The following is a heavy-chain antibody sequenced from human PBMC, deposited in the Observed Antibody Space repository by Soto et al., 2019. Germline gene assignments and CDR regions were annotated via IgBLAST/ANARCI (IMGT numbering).Heavy chain of an antibody. D-gene: IGHD3-9*01. CDR1: GLIFSNYA. CDR3: AGRTGYYFDY. J-gene: IGHJ4*02. CDR2: VGGNGLDT. V-gene: IGHV3-23*01. Sequence: GGSLRLSCAASGLIFSNYAMNWVRQAPGKGLEWVSAVGGNGLDTYYADSVKGRFTISRDNSKNTLYLQMNSLRAEDTAVYYCAGRTGYYFDYWGQGTLVTVSS.